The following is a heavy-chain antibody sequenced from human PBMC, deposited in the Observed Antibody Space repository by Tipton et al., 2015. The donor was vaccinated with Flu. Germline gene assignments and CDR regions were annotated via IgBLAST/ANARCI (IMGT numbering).Heavy chain of an antibody. J-gene: IGHJ5*02. Sequence: QLVQSGAEVNKPGASVKVSCKASGYTFTSYDINWVRQATGQGLEWMGWMNPNSGNTGYAQKFQGRVTMTRNTSISTAYMELSSLRSEDTAVYYCARSSDIVVVVAAGLSYNWFDPWGQGTLVTVSS. V-gene: IGHV1-8*01. D-gene: IGHD2-15*01. CDR3: ARSSDIVVVVAAGLSYNWFDP. CDR2: MNPNSGNT. CDR1: GYTFTSYD.